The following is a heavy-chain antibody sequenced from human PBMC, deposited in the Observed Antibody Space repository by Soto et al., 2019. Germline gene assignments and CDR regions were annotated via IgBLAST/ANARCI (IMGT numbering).Heavy chain of an antibody. J-gene: IGHJ4*02. CDR1: GFTFSSYA. CDR3: ARDRTSSGWYGLDY. V-gene: IGHV3-30-3*01. D-gene: IGHD6-19*01. Sequence: GGSLRLSCAASGFTFSSYAMHWVRQAPGKGLEWVAVISYDGSNKYYADSVKGRFTISRDNSKNTLYLQMNSLRAEDTAVYYCARDRTSSGWYGLDYWGQGTLVTVSS. CDR2: ISYDGSNK.